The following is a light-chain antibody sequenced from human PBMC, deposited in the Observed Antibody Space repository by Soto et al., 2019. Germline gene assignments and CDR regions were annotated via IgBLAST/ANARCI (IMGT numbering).Light chain of an antibody. Sequence: QSVLTQPASVSVSPGQSITSSCTGTSSDVGGYNHVSWYQHCPGKAPKLILFAVSDRPSGVSHRFSGSKSGNTASLTISGLQADDEADYYCCSYTSLSTVVFGGGTKLTVL. CDR2: AVS. CDR3: CSYTSLSTVV. V-gene: IGLV2-14*01. J-gene: IGLJ2*01. CDR1: SSDVGGYNH.